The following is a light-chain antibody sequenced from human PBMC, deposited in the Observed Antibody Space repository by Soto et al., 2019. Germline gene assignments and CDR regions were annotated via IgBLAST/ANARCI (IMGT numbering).Light chain of an antibody. Sequence: QSALTQPASVSGAPGQSITISCTGTDTDVGGFNYVSWYQQFAGKAPKLIIYDVSSRPSGISNRFSGSKSDNTASLTISGLQADDEADYFCSSYTAYRTDVFGTGTKGTVL. V-gene: IGLV2-14*03. CDR3: SSYTAYRTDV. CDR1: DTDVGGFNY. J-gene: IGLJ1*01. CDR2: DVS.